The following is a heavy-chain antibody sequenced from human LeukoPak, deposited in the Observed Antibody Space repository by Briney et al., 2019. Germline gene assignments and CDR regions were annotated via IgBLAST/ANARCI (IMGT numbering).Heavy chain of an antibody. CDR1: GGSISSGSYY. Sequence: SQTLSLTCTVSGGSISSGSYYWSWIRQPAGKGLEWIGSIYTSGSTNYNPSLKSRVTISVDTSKNQFSLKLSSVTAADTAVYYCARDTRYSSSWYRAFDIWGQGTMVTVSS. V-gene: IGHV4-61*02. CDR2: IYTSGST. D-gene: IGHD6-13*01. CDR3: ARDTRYSSSWYRAFDI. J-gene: IGHJ3*02.